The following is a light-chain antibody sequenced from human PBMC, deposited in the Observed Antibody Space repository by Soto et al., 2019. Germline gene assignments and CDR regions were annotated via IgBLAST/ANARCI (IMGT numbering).Light chain of an antibody. Sequence: EVVMTQSPLSLPVSLGQPASISCRSRQSLVYGDGKTYLNWFQQRPGQSPRRLINQVSNRDPGVTDXXSGSGSGTDFTLKISRVEAEDVGVYYCMQATHWPPTCGPGTKVDIK. J-gene: IGKJ3*01. V-gene: IGKV2-30*01. CDR3: MQATHWPPT. CDR1: QSLVYGDGKTY. CDR2: QVS.